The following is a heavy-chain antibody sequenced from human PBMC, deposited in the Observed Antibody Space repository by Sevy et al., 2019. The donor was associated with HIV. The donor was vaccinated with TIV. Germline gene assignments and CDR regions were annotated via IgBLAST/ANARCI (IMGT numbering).Heavy chain of an antibody. J-gene: IGHJ4*02. CDR1: GFTFGDYA. CDR2: ISGNTENI. D-gene: IGHD3-16*01. V-gene: IGHV3-23*01. Sequence: GGSLRLSCAASGFTFGDYAMTWVRQAPGKGLEWVSSISGNTENIQQADSVKGRFTISRDNSKNTLYLQMNSLRGDDTAVYYCSKRGEIQDSGGPREYWGQGTLVTVSS. CDR3: SKRGEIQDSGGPREY.